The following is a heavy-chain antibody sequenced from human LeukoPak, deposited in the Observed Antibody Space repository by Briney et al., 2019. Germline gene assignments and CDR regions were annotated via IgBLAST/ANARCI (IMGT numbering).Heavy chain of an antibody. CDR2: IWSDATEK. D-gene: IGHD4-11*01. V-gene: IGHV3-33*06. J-gene: IGHJ4*02. Sequence: GGSLRLSCAASGFTYSHYGMHWVRQAPGKGLEWVAVIWSDATEKYYGDAAKGRFTISRDNSRNTLYLQMNSLRVEDTAVYYCAKDAQRGFDYSNSLEYWGQGTLVTVSS. CDR1: GFTYSHYG. CDR3: AKDAQRGFDYSNSLEY.